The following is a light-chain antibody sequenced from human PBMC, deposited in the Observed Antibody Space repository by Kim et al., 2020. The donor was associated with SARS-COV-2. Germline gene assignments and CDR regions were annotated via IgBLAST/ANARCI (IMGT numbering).Light chain of an antibody. Sequence: QSALTQPASVSGSPGQSITISGTGTSGDIGASKFVSWYQQHPGKAPNLLIYDVSKRPSGLSDRFSASKSGNTASLTISGLQAEDEADYYCSSFTTSISYVFGTGTKVTVL. V-gene: IGLV2-14*03. CDR1: SGDIGASKF. CDR3: SSFTTSISYV. CDR2: DVS. J-gene: IGLJ1*01.